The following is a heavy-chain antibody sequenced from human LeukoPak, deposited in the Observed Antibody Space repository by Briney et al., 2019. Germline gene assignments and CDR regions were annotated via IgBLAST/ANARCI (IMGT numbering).Heavy chain of an antibody. D-gene: IGHD6-13*01. V-gene: IGHV3-7*01. J-gene: IGHJ1*01. CDR1: GFTFSSYW. Sequence: GGSLRLSCAASGFTFSSYWMSWVRQAPGKGLEWVANIKQDGSEKYYVDSVKGRFTISRDNAKSSLYLQMNSLRAEDTAVYYCARTPKQQLGTEYFQHWGQGTLVTVSS. CDR3: ARTPKQQLGTEYFQH. CDR2: IKQDGSEK.